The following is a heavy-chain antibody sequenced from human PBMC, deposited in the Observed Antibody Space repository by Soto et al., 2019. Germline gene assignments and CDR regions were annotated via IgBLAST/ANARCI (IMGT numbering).Heavy chain of an antibody. CDR3: AKGTGPNDYYFDY. Sequence: GGSLRLSCAASGFSFSDSYMSWIRQAPGKGLEWVSAISGSGGSTYYADSVKGRFTISRDNSKNTLYLQMNSLRAEDTAVYYCAKGTGPNDYYFDYWGQGTLVTVSS. D-gene: IGHD3-16*01. CDR1: GFSFSDSY. V-gene: IGHV3-23*01. CDR2: ISGSGGST. J-gene: IGHJ4*02.